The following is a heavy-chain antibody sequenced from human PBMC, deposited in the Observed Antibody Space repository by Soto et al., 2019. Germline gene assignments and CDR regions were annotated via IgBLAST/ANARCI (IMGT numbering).Heavy chain of an antibody. D-gene: IGHD3-10*01. Sequence: GASVKVSCKASGYTFTGYYMHWVRQARGQGLEWVGWINPNSGGTNYAQKFQGWVTMTRDTSISTAYMELSRLRSDDTAVYYCARGRGGYKIWSGDNDAFDIWGQGTMVTVSS. V-gene: IGHV1-2*04. CDR2: INPNSGGT. CDR1: GYTFTGYY. J-gene: IGHJ3*02. CDR3: ARGRGGYKIWSGDNDAFDI.